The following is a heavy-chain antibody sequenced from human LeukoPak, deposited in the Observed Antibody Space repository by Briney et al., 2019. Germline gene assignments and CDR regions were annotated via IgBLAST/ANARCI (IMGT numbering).Heavy chain of an antibody. CDR3: ARGYYDSSNGAAWFDP. CDR1: GYTFTSYA. V-gene: IGHV1-3*01. CDR2: INAGNGNT. Sequence: GASVKVSCKASGYTFTSYAMHWVRQAPGQRLEWMGWINAGNGNTKYSQKFQGRVTITRDTSASTAYMGLSSLRSEDTAVYYCARGYYDSSNGAAWFDPWGQGTLVTVSS. D-gene: IGHD3-22*01. J-gene: IGHJ5*02.